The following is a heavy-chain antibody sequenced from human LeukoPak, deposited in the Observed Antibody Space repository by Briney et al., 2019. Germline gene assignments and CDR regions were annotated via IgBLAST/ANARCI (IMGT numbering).Heavy chain of an antibody. CDR2: LYSGGSI. V-gene: IGHV3-53*01. Sequence: GGSLRLSCAASGLIVSSNYMSWVRQAPGKGLEWVSALYSGGSIYYADSVKGRFTISRDNSKNTLYLQMNSLRAEDTAVYYCARDPSRGLYSFDHWGPGTLVTVSS. CDR3: ARDPSRGLYSFDH. D-gene: IGHD3/OR15-3a*01. CDR1: GLIVSSNY. J-gene: IGHJ4*02.